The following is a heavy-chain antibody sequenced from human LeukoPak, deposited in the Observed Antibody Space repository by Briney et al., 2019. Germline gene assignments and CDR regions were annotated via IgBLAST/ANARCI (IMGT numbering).Heavy chain of an antibody. CDR2: INHSGST. J-gene: IGHJ4*02. Sequence: SETLSLTXAVYGGSFSGYYWSWIRQPPGKGLEWIGEINHSGSTNYNPSLKSRVTISVDTSKNQSSLKLSSVTAADTAVYCCARDGSSSESYWGQGTLVTVSS. CDR1: GGSFSGYY. D-gene: IGHD6-6*01. V-gene: IGHV4-34*01. CDR3: ARDGSSSESY.